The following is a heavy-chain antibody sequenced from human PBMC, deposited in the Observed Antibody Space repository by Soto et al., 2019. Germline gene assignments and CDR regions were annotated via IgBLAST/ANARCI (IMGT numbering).Heavy chain of an antibody. J-gene: IGHJ6*02. CDR2: IYYSGTT. Sequence: SETLSLTCTVSGASISSGDYYWTWIRQPPGKGLEWIGYIYYSGTTYYNPSLKSRVTISLDTSKNRFSLKLSSVTAADTGVYYCALRFGTAWGQGTTVTVSS. CDR1: GASISSGDYY. V-gene: IGHV4-30-4*01. D-gene: IGHD5-12*01. CDR3: ALRFGTA.